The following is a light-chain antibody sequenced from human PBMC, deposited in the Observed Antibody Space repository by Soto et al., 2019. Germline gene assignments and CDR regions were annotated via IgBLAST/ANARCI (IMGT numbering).Light chain of an antibody. J-gene: IGLJ1*01. CDR2: SND. CDR3: AAWDDSLSADV. CDR1: SSNIGSNT. Sequence: QSVLTQPPSASGTPGQRVTMSCSGSSSNIGSNTVNWYQQLPGTAPKLLIYSNDERPSGVPDRFSGSKSGTSASLAISGLQSEDEADYYCAAWDDSLSADVFGTGTKLTVL. V-gene: IGLV1-44*01.